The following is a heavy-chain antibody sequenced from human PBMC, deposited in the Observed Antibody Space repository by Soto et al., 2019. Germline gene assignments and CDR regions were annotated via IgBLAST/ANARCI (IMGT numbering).Heavy chain of an antibody. CDR3: ARVKSSSRNGFLRRAPIIDY. CDR2: IYHSGST. Sequence: PSETLSLTCTVSGGSISSSNWWSWVRQPPGKGLEWIGEIYHSGSTNYNPSLKSRVTISVDKSKNQFSLKLSSVTAADTAVYYCARVKSSSRNGFLRRAPIIDYWGQGTLVTVSS. J-gene: IGHJ4*02. CDR1: GGSISSSNW. D-gene: IGHD6-19*01. V-gene: IGHV4-4*02.